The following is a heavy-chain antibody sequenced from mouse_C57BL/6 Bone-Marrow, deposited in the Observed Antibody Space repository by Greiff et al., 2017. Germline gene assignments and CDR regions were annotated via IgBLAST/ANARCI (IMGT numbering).Heavy chain of an antibody. J-gene: IGHJ4*01. V-gene: IGHV1-69*01. D-gene: IGHD1-1*01. CDR1: GYTFTSYW. Sequence: QVQLQQPGAELVMPGASVKLSCKASGYTFTSYWMHWVKQRPGQGLEWIGEIDPSDSYTNYNQKFKGKSTLTVDKSSSTAYMQLSSLTSEDSAVYYCARGDYYYGSSPYAMDDWGQGTSVTVSS. CDR3: ARGDYYYGSSPYAMDD. CDR2: IDPSDSYT.